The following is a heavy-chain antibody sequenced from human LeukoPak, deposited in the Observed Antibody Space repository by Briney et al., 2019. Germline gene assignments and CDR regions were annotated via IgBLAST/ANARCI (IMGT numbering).Heavy chain of an antibody. D-gene: IGHD3-22*01. CDR2: INHSGST. Sequence: SETLSLTCAVYGGSFSGCYWSWIRQPPGKGLEWIGEINHSGSTNYNPSLKSRVTISVDTSKNQFSLKLSSVTAADTAVYYCARNTVEYYDSSGYIDYWGQGTLVTVSS. CDR1: GGSFSGCY. J-gene: IGHJ4*02. V-gene: IGHV4-34*01. CDR3: ARNTVEYYDSSGYIDY.